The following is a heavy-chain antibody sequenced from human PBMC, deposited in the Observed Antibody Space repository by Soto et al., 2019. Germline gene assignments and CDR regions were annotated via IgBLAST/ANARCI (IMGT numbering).Heavy chain of an antibody. V-gene: IGHV1-8*01. CDR2: MNPNSGNT. Sequence: QVQLVQSGAEVKKPGASVKVSCKASESTFMNYDISWVRQATGQGLEWMGWMNPNSGNTGYALKFQGRVSMTRNTSIYTVYLELSSLASDDTAVYYCATSVPAPIKLFPRLGWFDPWGQGTLVTVSS. CDR1: ESTFMNYD. D-gene: IGHD2-2*02. J-gene: IGHJ5*02. CDR3: ATSVPAPIKLFPRLGWFDP.